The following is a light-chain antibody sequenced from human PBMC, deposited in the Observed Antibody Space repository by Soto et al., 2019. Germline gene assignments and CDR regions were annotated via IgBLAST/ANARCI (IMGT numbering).Light chain of an antibody. CDR1: TNDIGGYNY. CDR3: SSYTVSATLV. J-gene: IGLJ3*02. CDR2: EVR. V-gene: IGLV2-14*01. Sequence: QSVLTQPASVSGSPGQSITISCSGTTNDIGGYNYVSWYQHHPGKVPKVIIYEVRNRPSGVSNRFSGSKSGNTASLTISGLQAEDEADYYCSSYTVSATLVFGGGTKLTVL.